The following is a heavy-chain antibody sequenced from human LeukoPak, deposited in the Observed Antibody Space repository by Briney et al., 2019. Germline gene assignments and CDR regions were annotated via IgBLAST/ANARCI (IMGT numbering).Heavy chain of an antibody. CDR2: ISSSSSTM. D-gene: IGHD6-19*01. CDR1: GFTFSSYS. V-gene: IGHV3-48*01. CDR3: ARDRSGSSGWSSKYNWFDP. Sequence: PGGSLRLSCAASGFTFSSYSMNWVRQAPGKGLEWVSYISSSSSTMYYADSVKGRFTISRDNAKNSLYLQMNSLRAEDTAVYYCARDRSGSSGWSSKYNWFDPWGQGTLVTVSS. J-gene: IGHJ5*02.